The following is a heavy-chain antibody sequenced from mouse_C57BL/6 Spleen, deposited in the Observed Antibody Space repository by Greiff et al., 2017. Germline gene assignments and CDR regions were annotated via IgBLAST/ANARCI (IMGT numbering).Heavy chain of an antibody. CDR1: GFTFSNYW. V-gene: IGHV6-3*01. CDR3: TAYGYVVFDY. D-gene: IGHD2-2*01. J-gene: IGHJ2*01. Sequence: EVKLMESGGGLVQPGGSMKLSCVASGFTFSNYWMNWVRQSPEKGLEWVAQIRLKSDNYATHYAESVKGRFTISRDDSKSRVYLQMNNLRAEDTGIYYCTAYGYVVFDYWGQGTTLTVSS. CDR2: IRLKSDNYAT.